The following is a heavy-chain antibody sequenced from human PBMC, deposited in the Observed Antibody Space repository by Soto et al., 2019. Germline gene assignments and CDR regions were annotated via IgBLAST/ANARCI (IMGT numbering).Heavy chain of an antibody. D-gene: IGHD3-22*01. CDR2: IISSSSYI. CDR1: GFTFSSYS. Sequence: EVQLVESGGGLGKPGGALRLSCAASGFTFSSYSMNLVRQAQGKGLEWVTSIISSSSYIYYAASVKGRFTISRANAKNSQYLQMHSLTAADPAVYYCALDYYDSSVYYALFSYGGQGTLVTVSS. J-gene: IGHJ4*02. CDR3: ALDYYDSSVYYALFSY. V-gene: IGHV3-21*01.